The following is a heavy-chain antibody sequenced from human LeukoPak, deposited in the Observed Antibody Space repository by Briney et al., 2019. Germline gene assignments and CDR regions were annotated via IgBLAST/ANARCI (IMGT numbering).Heavy chain of an antibody. V-gene: IGHV4-4*07. Sequence: PSETLSLTCTLSGGSISSYYWSWIRQPAGKGLECIGRIYTSGSTNYNPSLKSRVTMSVDTSKNHFSLKLSSVTAADTAVYYCARGPYYDSSKTSAFDIWGQGTMVTVSS. CDR1: GGSISSYY. CDR3: ARGPYYDSSKTSAFDI. D-gene: IGHD3-22*01. J-gene: IGHJ3*02. CDR2: IYTSGST.